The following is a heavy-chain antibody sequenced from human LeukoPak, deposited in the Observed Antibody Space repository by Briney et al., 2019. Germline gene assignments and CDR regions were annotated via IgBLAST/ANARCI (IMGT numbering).Heavy chain of an antibody. J-gene: IGHJ4*02. CDR3: ATPSGGY. Sequence: GGSLRLSCAASGFTFSSYGMHWVRQAPGKGLEWVAVISYDGSNKYYADSVKGRFTISRDNSKNTLYLQMNSLRAEDTAVYYCATPSGGYWGQGTLVTVSS. D-gene: IGHD6-25*01. CDR1: GFTFSSYG. CDR2: ISYDGSNK. V-gene: IGHV3-30*03.